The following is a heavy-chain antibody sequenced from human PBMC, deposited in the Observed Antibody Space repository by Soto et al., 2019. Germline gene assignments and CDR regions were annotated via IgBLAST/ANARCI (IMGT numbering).Heavy chain of an antibody. CDR1: GASIASYS. V-gene: IGHV4-59*01. CDR2: IFYSVSD. Sequence: SETLSLTCSVSGASIASYSWNWIRQSPGKGLEWIGNIFYSVSDNYDPSLRSRVTISIDTSRNQVSLTLSSVTAADTAVYYCARAVLPNTIFGVVIPYYYYYMDVWGKGTTVTVSS. CDR3: ARAVLPNTIFGVVIPYYYYYMDV. J-gene: IGHJ6*03. D-gene: IGHD3-3*01.